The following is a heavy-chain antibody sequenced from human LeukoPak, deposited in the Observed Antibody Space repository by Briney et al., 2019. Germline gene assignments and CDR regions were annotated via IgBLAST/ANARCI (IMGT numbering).Heavy chain of an antibody. V-gene: IGHV1-2*02. D-gene: IGHD3-10*01. Sequence: ASVKVSCKASGYTFTGYYMHWVRQAPGQGLEWMGWINPNSGGTNYAQKFQGRVTMTRDTSISTAYMELSRLRSDDTAVYYCARLYGSGTSGWYYYYGMDVWGQGTTVTVSS. CDR3: ARLYGSGTSGWYYYYGMDV. J-gene: IGHJ6*02. CDR1: GYTFTGYY. CDR2: INPNSGGT.